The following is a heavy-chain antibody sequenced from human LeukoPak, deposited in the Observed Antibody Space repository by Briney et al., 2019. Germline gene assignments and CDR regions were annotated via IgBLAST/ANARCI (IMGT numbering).Heavy chain of an antibody. Sequence: SETLSLTCAVYGGSFSGYYWSWIRQPPGKGLEWIGVINHSGSTNYNPSLKSRVTISVDTSKNQFSLKLSSVTAADTAVYYCARVLAAAGNNWFDPWGQGTLVTVSS. J-gene: IGHJ5*02. CDR3: ARVLAAAGNNWFDP. CDR1: GGSFSGYY. V-gene: IGHV4-34*01. CDR2: INHSGST. D-gene: IGHD6-13*01.